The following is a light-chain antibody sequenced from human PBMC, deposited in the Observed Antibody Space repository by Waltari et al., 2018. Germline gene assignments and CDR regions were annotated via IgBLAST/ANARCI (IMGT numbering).Light chain of an antibody. V-gene: IGLV1-51*01. CDR1: NSTIGSNY. CDR2: DKD. Sequence: QSVLTQPPSVSAAPGQMVPLTCSGSNSTIGSNYLAWYQQLSGTAPKLLIYDKDQRPSGIPDRFSASKSGTSAILDITGRQTGDEADYYCGTWDSTLSILVFGSGTKVTVL. CDR3: GTWDSTLSILV. J-gene: IGLJ6*01.